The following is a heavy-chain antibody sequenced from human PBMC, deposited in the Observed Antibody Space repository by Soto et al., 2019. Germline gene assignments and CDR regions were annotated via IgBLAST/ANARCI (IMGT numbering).Heavy chain of an antibody. CDR1: GYTLTELA. CDR3: ATAIGSFGVVITDALDI. V-gene: IGHV1-24*01. Sequence: ASVKVSCKVSGYTLTELAIHWVRQAPGKGLEWMGGFDPEDGETIYAQKFQGRVTMTEDTSTDTAYMELSSLRSEDTAVYYCATAIGSFGVVITDALDIWGQGTMVTVS. CDR2: FDPEDGET. D-gene: IGHD3-3*01. J-gene: IGHJ3*02.